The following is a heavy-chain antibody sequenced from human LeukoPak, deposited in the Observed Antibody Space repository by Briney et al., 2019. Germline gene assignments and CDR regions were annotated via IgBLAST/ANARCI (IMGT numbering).Heavy chain of an antibody. Sequence: SETLSLTCAVSGYSISSGYYWGWIRQPPGKGLEWIGNIYHSGSTYYNPSLKSRVTISVDTSKNQFSLKLSSVTAADTAVYYCARVGKEGNAYYFDYWGQGTLVTVSS. CDR1: GYSISSGYY. CDR2: IYHSGST. CDR3: ARVGKEGNAYYFDY. V-gene: IGHV4-38-2*01. J-gene: IGHJ4*02.